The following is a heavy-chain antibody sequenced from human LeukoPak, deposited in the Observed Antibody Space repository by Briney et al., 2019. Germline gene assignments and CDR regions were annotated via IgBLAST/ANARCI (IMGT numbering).Heavy chain of an antibody. CDR3: AGDCSGGSCYSGLGFRDY. CDR1: GFTVSSNY. J-gene: IGHJ4*02. CDR2: IYSGGST. V-gene: IGHV3-66*01. D-gene: IGHD2-15*01. Sequence: GGSLRLSCAASGFTVSSNYMSWARQAPGKGLEWVSVIYSGGSTYYADSVKGRFTISRDNSKNTLYLQMNSLRAEDTAVYYCAGDCSGGSCYSGLGFRDYWGQGTLVTVSS.